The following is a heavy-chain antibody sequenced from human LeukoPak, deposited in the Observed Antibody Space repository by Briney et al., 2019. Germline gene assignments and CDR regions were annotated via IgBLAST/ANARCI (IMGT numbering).Heavy chain of an antibody. V-gene: IGHV3-30*02. CDR2: IRYDGNNK. CDR3: AGDLYRIVVVPHYFDY. J-gene: IGHJ4*02. Sequence: GGSLRLSCAASGFTFSSYGMHWVRQAPGKGLEWVAFIRYDGNNKYYADSAKGRFTVSRDNSKNTLYLQMNSLRAEDTAVYYCAGDLYRIVVVPHYFDYWGQGTLVTVSS. D-gene: IGHD3-22*01. CDR1: GFTFSSYG.